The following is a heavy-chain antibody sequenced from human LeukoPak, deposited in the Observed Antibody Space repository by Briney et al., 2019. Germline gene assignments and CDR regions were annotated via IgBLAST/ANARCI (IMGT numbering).Heavy chain of an antibody. D-gene: IGHD6-13*01. CDR1: GYTFTSYA. CDR3: ALGGVGSSWPFDY. Sequence: GASVKVSCKASGYTFTSYAMHWVRQAPGQRLEWMGWINAGNGNTKYSQRFQGRVTITRDTSASTAYMELSSLRSEDTAVYYCALGGVGSSWPFDYWGQGTLVTVSS. V-gene: IGHV1-3*01. J-gene: IGHJ4*02. CDR2: INAGNGNT.